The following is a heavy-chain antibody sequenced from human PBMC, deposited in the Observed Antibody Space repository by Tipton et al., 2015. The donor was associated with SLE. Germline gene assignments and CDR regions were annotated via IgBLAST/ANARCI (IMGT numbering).Heavy chain of an antibody. Sequence: LRLSCTVSGGSISRGSYYWSWIRQPAGKGLEWIGRIFTIGSTNYNPSLKSRVTIPVDTSKNQFSLRLSSVTAADTAVYYCARFGGYCSSSSCYEVFDYWGQGTLVTVSS. V-gene: IGHV4-61*02. D-gene: IGHD2-2*01. CDR3: ARFGGYCSSSSCYEVFDY. CDR1: GGSISRGSYY. J-gene: IGHJ4*02. CDR2: IFTIGST.